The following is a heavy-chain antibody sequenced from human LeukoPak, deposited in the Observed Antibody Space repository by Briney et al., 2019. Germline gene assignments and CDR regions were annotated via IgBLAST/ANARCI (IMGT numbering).Heavy chain of an antibody. Sequence: ASVKVSCKASGYTFTGYYMHWVRQAPGQGLEWMGWINPNSGGTNYAQKFQGRVTMTRDTSISTAYMELSSLRSEDTAVYYCASTSGSYGAFDIWGQGTMVTVSS. D-gene: IGHD1-26*01. V-gene: IGHV1-2*02. CDR1: GYTFTGYY. J-gene: IGHJ3*02. CDR3: ASTSGSYGAFDI. CDR2: INPNSGGT.